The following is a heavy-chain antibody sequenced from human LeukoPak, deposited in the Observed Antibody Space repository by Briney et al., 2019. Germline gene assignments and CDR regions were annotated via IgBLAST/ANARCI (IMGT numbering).Heavy chain of an antibody. J-gene: IGHJ3*02. CDR2: IDSDGSRI. Sequence: GGSLRLSCEGSGFTSSTSWMHWVRQAPGKGLVWASRIDSDGSRITYADSVKGRFTISRDNAKNSLYLQMNSLRAEDTALYYCARIRGGGSCCPWVYAFDIWGQGTMVTVSS. CDR1: GFTSSTSW. V-gene: IGHV3-74*03. D-gene: IGHD2-15*01. CDR3: ARIRGGGSCCPWVYAFDI.